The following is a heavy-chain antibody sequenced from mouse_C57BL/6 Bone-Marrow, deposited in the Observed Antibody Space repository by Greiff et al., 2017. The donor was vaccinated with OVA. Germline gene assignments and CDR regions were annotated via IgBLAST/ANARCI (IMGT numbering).Heavy chain of an antibody. CDR1: GFTFSDYG. CDR2: ISSGSSTI. V-gene: IGHV5-17*01. CDR3: ARWGYDAMDY. J-gene: IGHJ4*01. Sequence: EVMLVESGGGLVKPGGSLKLSCAASGFTFSDYGIHWVRQAPEKGLEWVAYISSGSSTIYYADTVKGRFTISRDNAKNTLFLQMTSLRSEDTAMYYCARWGYDAMDYWGQGTSVTVSS.